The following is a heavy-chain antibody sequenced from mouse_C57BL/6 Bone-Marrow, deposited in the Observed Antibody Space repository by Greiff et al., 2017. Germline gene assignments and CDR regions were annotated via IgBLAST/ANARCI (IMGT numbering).Heavy chain of an antibody. J-gene: IGHJ2*01. D-gene: IGHD1-1*01. Sequence: EVQGVESGGGLVKPGGSLKLSCAASGFTFSSYTMSWVRQTPEKRLEWVATISGGGGNTYYPDSVKGRFTISRDNAKNTLYLQMSSLRSEDTALYYCARRDYYGSSYYFDYWGQGTTLTVSS. CDR3: ARRDYYGSSYYFDY. CDR2: ISGGGGNT. CDR1: GFTFSSYT. V-gene: IGHV5-9*01.